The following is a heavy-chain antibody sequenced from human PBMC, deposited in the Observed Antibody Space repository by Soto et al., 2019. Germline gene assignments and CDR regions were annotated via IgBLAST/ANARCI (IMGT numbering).Heavy chain of an antibody. J-gene: IGHJ4*01. Sequence: GGSLRLSCVASGFTFSSYSMNWVRQAPGKGLEWVSSISSSTIYIYYADSVKGRFTISRDNAKNSLYLTMNSLRAEDTAVYYCARGEMATVAPFDYWGHGTLVTVSS. CDR3: ARGEMATVAPFDY. V-gene: IGHV3-21*01. CDR2: ISSSTIYI. CDR1: GFTFSSYS. D-gene: IGHD4-4*01.